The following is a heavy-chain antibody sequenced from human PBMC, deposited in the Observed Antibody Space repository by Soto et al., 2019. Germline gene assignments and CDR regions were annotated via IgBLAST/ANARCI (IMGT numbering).Heavy chain of an antibody. J-gene: IGHJ4*02. V-gene: IGHV3-53*01. CDR3: ARGRSYDSSGYYSF. D-gene: IGHD3-22*01. Sequence: GSLRLSCAASVFTVSSNYMSWVRQAPGKGLEWVSVIYSSGSTYYADSVKGRFTISRDNSKNTLYLQMNSLRAEDTAVYYCARGRSYDSSGYYSFWGQGTLVTVS. CDR2: IYSSGST. CDR1: VFTVSSNY.